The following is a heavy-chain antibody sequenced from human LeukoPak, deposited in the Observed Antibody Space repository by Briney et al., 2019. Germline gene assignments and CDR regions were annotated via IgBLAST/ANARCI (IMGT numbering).Heavy chain of an antibody. V-gene: IGHV3-66*02. J-gene: IGHJ5*02. CDR2: IYSGGST. Sequence: GGSLRLSCAASGFTFSSYAMSWVRQAPGKGLEWVSVIYSGGSTYYADSVKGRFTISRDNSKNTLYLQMNSLRAEDTAVYYCARDSPITMIVVVDPPNWFDPWGQGTLVTASS. D-gene: IGHD3-22*01. CDR3: ARDSPITMIVVVDPPNWFDP. CDR1: GFTFSSYA.